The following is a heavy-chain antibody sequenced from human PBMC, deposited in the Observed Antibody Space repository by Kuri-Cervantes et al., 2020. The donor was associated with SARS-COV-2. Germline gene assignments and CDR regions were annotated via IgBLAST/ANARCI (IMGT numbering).Heavy chain of an antibody. D-gene: IGHD6-6*01. CDR1: GGSFSGYY. V-gene: IGHV4-38-2*01. CDR3: ARQGGYSSSSLDY. J-gene: IGHJ4*02. Sequence: SETLSLTCAVYGGSFSGYYWGWIRQPPGKGREWIGSIYHSGSTYYNPSLTSRVTISVDTSKNQFSLKLSSVTAADTAVYYCARQGGYSSSSLDYWGQGTMVTVSS. CDR2: IYHSGST.